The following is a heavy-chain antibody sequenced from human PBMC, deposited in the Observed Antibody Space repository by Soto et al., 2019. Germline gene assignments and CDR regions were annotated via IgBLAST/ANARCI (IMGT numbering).Heavy chain of an antibody. V-gene: IGHV4-31*03. CDR2: IYYSGST. Sequence: QVQLQESGPGLVKPSQTLSLTCTVSGGSISSGGYYWSWIRQHPGKGLEWIGYIYYSGSTYYNPSLQSRFTISVDTSKNQFSLKLSSVTAADTAVYYCASISTSRYYYYYGMDVWGQGTTVTVSS. D-gene: IGHD2-2*01. CDR3: ASISTSRYYYYYGMDV. CDR1: GGSISSGGYY. J-gene: IGHJ6*02.